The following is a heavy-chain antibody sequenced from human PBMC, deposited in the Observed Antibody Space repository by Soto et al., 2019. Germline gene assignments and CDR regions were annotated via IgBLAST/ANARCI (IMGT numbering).Heavy chain of an antibody. D-gene: IGHD4-4*01. V-gene: IGHV3-7*01. CDR3: ARDPPTEPFYYDYYGMDV. Sequence: GGSLRLSCVASGFTFSSYWMSWVRQAPGKGLEWVANTKQDGSENFYADSVKGRFTISRDNVKKSLFLQLNSLRAEDTALYYCARDPPTEPFYYDYYGMDVWGQGTTVT. CDR1: GFTFSSYW. J-gene: IGHJ6*02. CDR2: TKQDGSEN.